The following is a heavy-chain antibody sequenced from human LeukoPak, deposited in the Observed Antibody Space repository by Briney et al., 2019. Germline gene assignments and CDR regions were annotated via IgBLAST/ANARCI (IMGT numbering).Heavy chain of an antibody. V-gene: IGHV3-23*01. Sequence: PGGSLSLSCAASGFTFSSYAMNWVRQAPGKGLEWVSAISSRGSSTYYADSVKGRFTISRDNSKNTLYLQMNSERAEDTAVYYCAKDRGQLVPKYNWFDPWGQGTLVTVSS. CDR2: ISSRGSST. CDR3: AKDRGQLVPKYNWFDP. D-gene: IGHD6-6*01. J-gene: IGHJ5*02. CDR1: GFTFSSYA.